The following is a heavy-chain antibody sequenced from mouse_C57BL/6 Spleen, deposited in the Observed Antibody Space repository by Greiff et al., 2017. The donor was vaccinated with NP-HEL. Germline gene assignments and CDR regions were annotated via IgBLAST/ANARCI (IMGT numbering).Heavy chain of an antibody. CDR3: GRGYGSSFFDY. CDR2: INPNSGST. J-gene: IGHJ2*01. Sequence: QVQLQQPGAELVKPGASVKLSCKASGYTFTSYWMHWVKQRPGQGLEWIGMINPNSGSTNYNEKFKSKATLTVDKSSSTAYMQLSSLTSEDSAVYYCGRGYGSSFFDYWGQGPTLAVSS. CDR1: GYTFTSYW. D-gene: IGHD1-1*01. V-gene: IGHV1-64*01.